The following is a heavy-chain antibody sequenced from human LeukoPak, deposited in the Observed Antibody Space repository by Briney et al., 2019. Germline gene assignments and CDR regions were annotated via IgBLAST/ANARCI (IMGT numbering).Heavy chain of an antibody. J-gene: IGHJ4*02. CDR2: IIPILGIA. Sequence: GASVKVSCKASGGTFSSYAISWVRQAPGQGLEWMGRIIPILGIANYAQKFQGRVTITADKSTSTAYMELSSLRSEDTAVYYCARVPRIAAAGTDFDYWGQGTLVTVSS. CDR3: ARVPRIAAAGTDFDY. D-gene: IGHD6-13*01. CDR1: GGTFSSYA. V-gene: IGHV1-69*04.